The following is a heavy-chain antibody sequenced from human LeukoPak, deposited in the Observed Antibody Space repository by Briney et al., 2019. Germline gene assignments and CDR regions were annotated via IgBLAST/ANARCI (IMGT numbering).Heavy chain of an antibody. Sequence: SGTLSLTCAVSGGSISSSNWWSWVRQPPGKGLEWIGEIYHSGSTNYNPSLKSRVTISVDKSKNQFSLKLSSVTAADTAVYYCAKSDSSGWYGGQSNYWGQGTLVTVSS. CDR3: AKSDSSGWYGGQSNY. D-gene: IGHD6-19*01. J-gene: IGHJ4*02. CDR2: IYHSGST. V-gene: IGHV4-4*02. CDR1: GGSISSSNW.